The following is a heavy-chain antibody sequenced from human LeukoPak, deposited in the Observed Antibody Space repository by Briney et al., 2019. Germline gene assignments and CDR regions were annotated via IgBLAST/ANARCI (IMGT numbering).Heavy chain of an antibody. Sequence: GGSLSLSCAASGFPFSSYSMNWVREAPGEGLECGSSISSSSSYIYYADSVEGRFTIYRDNAKNSLYLKMNSVSGDERAVYCCARDYCSAASCWYNWFDPWGQGTLVTVSS. CDR2: ISSSSSYI. J-gene: IGHJ5*02. CDR3: ARDYCSAASCWYNWFDP. V-gene: IGHV3-21*01. CDR1: GFPFSSYS. D-gene: IGHD2-15*01.